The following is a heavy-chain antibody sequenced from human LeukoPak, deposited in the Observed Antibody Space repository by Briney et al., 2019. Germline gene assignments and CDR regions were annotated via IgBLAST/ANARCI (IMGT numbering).Heavy chain of an antibody. D-gene: IGHD6-13*01. CDR1: GFTFSSSA. J-gene: IGHJ4*02. CDR3: AKDEPYSSSWYGGTY. CDR2: ISGSGGST. V-gene: IGHV3-23*01. Sequence: GGSLRLSCAASGFTFSSSAMSWVRQAPGKGLEWVSAISGSGGSTYYADSVKGRFTISRDNSKNTLYLQMNSLRAEDTAVYYCAKDEPYSSSWYGGTYWGQGTLVTVSS.